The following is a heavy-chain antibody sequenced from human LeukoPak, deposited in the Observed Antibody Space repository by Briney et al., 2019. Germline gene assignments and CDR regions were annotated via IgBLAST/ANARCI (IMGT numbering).Heavy chain of an antibody. Sequence: ETLSLTCTVSGGSISSSSYYWGWIRQPPGKGLEWIGSIYYSGSTYYNPSLKSRVTISVDTSKNQFSLKLSSVTAADTAVYYCASRRVYDFWSGPNWFDPWGQGTLVTVSS. V-gene: IGHV4-39*01. CDR3: ASRRVYDFWSGPNWFDP. CDR1: GGSISSSSYY. J-gene: IGHJ5*02. D-gene: IGHD3-3*01. CDR2: IYYSGST.